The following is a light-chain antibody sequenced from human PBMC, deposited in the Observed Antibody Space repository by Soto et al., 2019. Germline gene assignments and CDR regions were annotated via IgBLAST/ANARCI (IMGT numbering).Light chain of an antibody. CDR3: QSYDTSLSGLI. Sequence: QSVLTQPPSVSGAPGQRVTISCTGSSSNIGGGYDVHWFQQLPGTAPKLLIDADGHRPSGVPDRFSGSKSGTSASLAITGLQAEDEGDYYCQSYDTSLSGLIFGGGTKLTVL. CDR2: ADG. V-gene: IGLV1-40*01. CDR1: SSNIGGGYD. J-gene: IGLJ2*01.